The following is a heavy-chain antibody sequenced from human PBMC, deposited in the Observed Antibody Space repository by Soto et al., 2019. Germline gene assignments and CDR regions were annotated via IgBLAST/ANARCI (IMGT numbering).Heavy chain of an antibody. D-gene: IGHD3-22*01. Sequence: GESLKISCKGSGYSFTTYRIGWIRQMPGKGLEWMGIIYPGDSETRYSPSFQGQVTISADKSNTTAYLQMNSLRVEDTAVYYCAKRVYDSNSYYAAFDIWGQGTMVTVSS. J-gene: IGHJ3*02. CDR2: IYPGDSET. CDR3: AKRVYDSNSYYAAFDI. CDR1: GYSFTTYR. V-gene: IGHV5-51*01.